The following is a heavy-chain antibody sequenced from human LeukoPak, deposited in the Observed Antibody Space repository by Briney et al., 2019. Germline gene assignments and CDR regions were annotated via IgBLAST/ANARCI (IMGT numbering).Heavy chain of an antibody. CDR2: IYPGDSDT. Sequence: GESLKTPCKGFGYSFTSYWIGWGRQMPGKGLGGMGIIYPGDSDTRYSPSFQGQVTISADKSISTAYLQWSSLKASDTAMYYCARGPQIAAAGTVDYWGQGTLVTVSS. CDR1: GYSFTSYW. D-gene: IGHD6-13*01. J-gene: IGHJ4*02. CDR3: ARGPQIAAAGTVDY. V-gene: IGHV5-51*01.